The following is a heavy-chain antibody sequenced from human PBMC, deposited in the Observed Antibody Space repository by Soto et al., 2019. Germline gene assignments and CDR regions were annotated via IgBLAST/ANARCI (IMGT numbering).Heavy chain of an antibody. CDR3: ARIGGYHGPLDY. CDR1: GVSISSYF. V-gene: IGHV4-59*01. Sequence: PSETLSLTCTVSGVSISSYFWSWIRQLPGRGLEWIGYTYHRGSTNYSPFLKSRVAISLDTSENQFSLKVNSVTAADTAVYYCARIGGYHGPLDYWGQGTPVTVSS. CDR2: TYHRGST. D-gene: IGHD3-16*02. J-gene: IGHJ4*02.